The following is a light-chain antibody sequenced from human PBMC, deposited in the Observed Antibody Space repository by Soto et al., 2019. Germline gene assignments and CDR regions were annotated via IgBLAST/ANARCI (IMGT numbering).Light chain of an antibody. CDR3: QQSYNGPFT. J-gene: IGKJ3*01. CDR2: GAS. V-gene: IGKV3-20*01. CDR1: QSVSSSY. Sequence: EIVLTQSPGTPSLSPGERATLSCRASQSVSSSYLAWYQQKPGQAPRLLIYGASSRATGIPDRFSGSGSGTDFTLTISSLQPEDFATYYCQQSYNGPFTFGPGTKVDIK.